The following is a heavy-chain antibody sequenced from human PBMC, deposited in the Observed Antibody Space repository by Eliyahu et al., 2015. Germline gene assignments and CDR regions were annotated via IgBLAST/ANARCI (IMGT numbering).Heavy chain of an antibody. CDR3: ARAPIYSYGSYYYYYGMDV. Sequence: QVQLQQWGAGLLKPSETLSLTCAVYGGSFSGYYWSWXRQPPGKGLEWIGEINHSGSTNYNPSLKSRVTISVDTSKNQFSLKLSSVTAADTAVYYCARAPIYSYGSYYYYYGMDVWGQGTTVTVSS. CDR1: GGSFSGYY. J-gene: IGHJ6*02. V-gene: IGHV4-34*01. CDR2: INHSGST. D-gene: IGHD5-18*01.